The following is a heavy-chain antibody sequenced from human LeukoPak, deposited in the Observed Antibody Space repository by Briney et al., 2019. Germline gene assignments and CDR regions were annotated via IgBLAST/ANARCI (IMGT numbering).Heavy chain of an antibody. J-gene: IGHJ4*02. Sequence: PGGSLRLSCAASGFTFSSYAMSWVRQAPEKGLEWVSSISGSGGSEWFADSVKGRFTISRDNSENTLYLQMNRLRAEDTALYYCAKESSVAGAGLLDYWGQGTLVTVSS. CDR2: ISGSGGSE. CDR3: AKESSVAGAGLLDY. V-gene: IGHV3-23*01. CDR1: GFTFSSYA. D-gene: IGHD6-19*01.